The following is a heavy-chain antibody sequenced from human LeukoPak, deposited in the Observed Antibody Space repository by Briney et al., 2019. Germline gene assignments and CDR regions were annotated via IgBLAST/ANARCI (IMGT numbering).Heavy chain of an antibody. CDR1: GFTLTAYV. CDR2: ISGGTM. Sequence: GGSLRLSCATSGFTLTAYVMMWVRQAPGKGLAWISAISGGTMFYADSVRGRFSISRDNSKNIVYLQMNSLRAEDTAIYYCARGNEKGYWGQGTLVVVSS. CDR3: ARGNEKGY. V-gene: IGHV3-23*01. J-gene: IGHJ4*02.